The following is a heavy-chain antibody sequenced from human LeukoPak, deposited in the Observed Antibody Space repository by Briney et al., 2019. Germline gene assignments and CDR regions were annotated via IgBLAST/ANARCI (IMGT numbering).Heavy chain of an antibody. CDR1: GGSFSGYY. J-gene: IGHJ4*02. Sequence: SETLSLTCAVYGGSFSGYYWSWIRQPPGKRLEWIGEINHSGSTNYNPSLKSRVTISVDTSKNQFSLKLSSVTAADTAVYYCARGPRFLEWLLPFDYWGQGTLVTVSS. CDR2: INHSGST. V-gene: IGHV4-34*01. CDR3: ARGPRFLEWLLPFDY. D-gene: IGHD3-3*01.